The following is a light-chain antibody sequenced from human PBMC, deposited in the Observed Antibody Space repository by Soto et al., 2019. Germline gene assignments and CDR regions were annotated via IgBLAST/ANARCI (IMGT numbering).Light chain of an antibody. CDR2: AAS. Sequence: DIQVTEARCTMSASVGDRVTITCRASQGISNYVAWYQQKPGKVPKLLIYAASALQSGVPSRFSGSGSGTDFTLSISSLQPEDVATYYCQKYNGALWTFGQRTKV. CDR3: QKYNGALWT. J-gene: IGKJ1*01. CDR1: QGISNY. V-gene: IGKV1-27*01.